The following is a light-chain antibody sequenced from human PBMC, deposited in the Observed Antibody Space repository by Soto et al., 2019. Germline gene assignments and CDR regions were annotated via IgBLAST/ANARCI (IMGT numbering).Light chain of an antibody. V-gene: IGKV3-20*01. Sequence: EIVLTQSPGTLSLSPGERATLSCRANQSVSSNYLVWYQQKPGQAPRLLIYGGSSRATGIPDRFSGSGSGTDFTLTISRLEPEDFAVYYCQQFDTSFTFGPGTKVDIK. CDR3: QQFDTSFT. J-gene: IGKJ3*01. CDR2: GGS. CDR1: QSVSSNY.